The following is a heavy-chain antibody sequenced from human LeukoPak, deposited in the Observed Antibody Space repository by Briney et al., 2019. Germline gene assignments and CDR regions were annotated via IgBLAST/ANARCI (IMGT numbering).Heavy chain of an antibody. J-gene: IGHJ5*02. Sequence: GGSLRLSCAASGFTFRSHWMQWVRQDPGKGLVCVSRINSDGSSTTYADSVKGRFTVSRDNAKNTLYLQMNSLRVEDTAVYYCVRDTCLAARPSWFDPWGQGTLVIVSS. CDR2: INSDGSST. CDR3: VRDTCLAARPSWFDP. D-gene: IGHD6-6*01. V-gene: IGHV3-74*01. CDR1: GFTFRSHW.